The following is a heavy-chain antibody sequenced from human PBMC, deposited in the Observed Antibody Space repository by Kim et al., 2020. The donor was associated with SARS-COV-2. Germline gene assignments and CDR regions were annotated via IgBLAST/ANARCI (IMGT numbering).Heavy chain of an antibody. CDR3: ARARGSGSYPWFDP. D-gene: IGHD3-10*01. Sequence: GGSLRLSCAASGFTFSDYYMSWIRQAPGKGLEWVSYISSSGSTIYYADSVKGRFTISRDNAKNSLYLQMNSLRAEDTAVYYCARARGSGSYPWFDPWGQGTLVTVSS. CDR2: ISSSGSTI. CDR1: GFTFSDYY. J-gene: IGHJ5*02. V-gene: IGHV3-11*01.